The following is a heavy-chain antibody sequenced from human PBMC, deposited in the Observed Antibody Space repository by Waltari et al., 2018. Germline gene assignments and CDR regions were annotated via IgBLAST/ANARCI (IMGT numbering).Heavy chain of an antibody. Sequence: QVQLVQSGAEVKKPGSSVKVSCKASGGTFSSYAISWVRQAPGQGLEWMGGIIPIFGTANYAQKFQGRVTMTEDTSTDTAYMELSSLRSEDTAVYYCATATSGWTTYGMDVWGQGTTVTVSS. D-gene: IGHD6-19*01. J-gene: IGHJ6*02. V-gene: IGHV1-69*14. CDR1: GGTFSSYA. CDR2: IIPIFGTA. CDR3: ATATSGWTTYGMDV.